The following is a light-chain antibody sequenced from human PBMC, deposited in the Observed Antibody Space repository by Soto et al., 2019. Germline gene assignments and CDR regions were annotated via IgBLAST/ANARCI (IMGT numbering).Light chain of an antibody. V-gene: IGLV2-14*01. J-gene: IGLJ1*01. CDR1: SSDVGGYSY. CDR2: DVS. Sequence: QSVLTQPASVSGSPGQSITISCTGTSSDVGGYSYVSWYQQHPGKAPKLMIYDVSNRPSGVSNRFSGSKSDNTASLTISGLQAEDEADYYCSSYTSSSTLYVFGTGTKLTVL. CDR3: SSYTSSSTLYV.